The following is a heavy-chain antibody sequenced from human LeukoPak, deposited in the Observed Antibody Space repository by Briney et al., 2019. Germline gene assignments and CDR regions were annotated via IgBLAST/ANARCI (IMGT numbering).Heavy chain of an antibody. J-gene: IGHJ4*02. D-gene: IGHD3-22*01. CDR1: GFTFSSYA. CDR3: AKQTPYYYDSSGYYGN. V-gene: IGHV3-23*01. CDR2: ISGSGGST. Sequence: GGSLRLSCAASGFTFSSYAMSWVRQAPGEGLEWVAAISGSGGSTYYADSVKGRFTISRDNSKNTLYLQMNRLRADDTAVYYCAKQTPYYYDSSGYYGNWGQGTLLTVSS.